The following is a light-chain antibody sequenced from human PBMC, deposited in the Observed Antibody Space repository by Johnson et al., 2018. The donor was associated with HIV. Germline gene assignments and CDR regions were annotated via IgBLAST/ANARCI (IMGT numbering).Light chain of an antibody. CDR2: ANT. CDR3: ATWDDSLNGLYV. Sequence: QSVLTQPPSVSVAPGQKVTISCSGSSSNIGNNYVSWYQQLPGTAPKLLIYANTKRPSGVPDRFSGSKSGTSASLAISGLQAEDEADYFCATWDDSLNGLYVFGTGTKVTVL. J-gene: IGLJ1*01. V-gene: IGLV1-51*01. CDR1: SSNIGNNY.